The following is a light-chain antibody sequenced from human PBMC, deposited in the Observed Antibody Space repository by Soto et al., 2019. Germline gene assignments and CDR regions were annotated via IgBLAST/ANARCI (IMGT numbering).Light chain of an antibody. J-gene: IGKJ5*01. CDR2: DAS. CDR3: QQRSNWHPIT. V-gene: IGKV3-11*01. Sequence: IVLTQSPATLSLSPGERATLSCRASQRVSSYSAWYQQTPGQAPRLLIYDASNRATGIPARFSGSVSGTDFTLSISRQEPEDFADYYGQQRSNWHPITFGQGARL. CDR1: QRVSSY.